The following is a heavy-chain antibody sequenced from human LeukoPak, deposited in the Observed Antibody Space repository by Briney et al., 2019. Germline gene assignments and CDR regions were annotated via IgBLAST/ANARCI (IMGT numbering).Heavy chain of an antibody. Sequence: SVKVSCKASGGTFSSYAISWVRQAPGQGLEWMGGIIPIFGTANYAQKFQGRVTITADESTSTAYMELSSLRSEDTAVYYCARAHYDFWSGYWGGYYYYYMAVWGKGTTVTVSS. J-gene: IGHJ6*03. D-gene: IGHD3-3*01. V-gene: IGHV1-69*13. CDR2: IIPIFGTA. CDR3: ARAHYDFWSGYWGGYYYYYMAV. CDR1: GGTFSSYA.